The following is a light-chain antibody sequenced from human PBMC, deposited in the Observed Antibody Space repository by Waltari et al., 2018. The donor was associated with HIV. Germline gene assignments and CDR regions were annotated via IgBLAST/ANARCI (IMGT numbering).Light chain of an antibody. V-gene: IGKV1-12*01. CDR3: QQANNFPHT. Sequence: DTQMTHSPSSVSAPVHKRVTLTCRASQSIGTSVAWYQQKPDRTPKLLIFEAARLQTGVPSRFSGSGSGTDFTLTITSLQPEDLATYYCQQANNFPHTFGQGT. CDR2: EAA. J-gene: IGKJ2*01. CDR1: QSIGTS.